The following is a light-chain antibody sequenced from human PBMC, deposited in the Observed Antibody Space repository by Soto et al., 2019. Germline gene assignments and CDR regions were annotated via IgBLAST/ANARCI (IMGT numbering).Light chain of an antibody. CDR3: QTWGTGIRV. V-gene: IGLV4-69*01. CDR2: LNSDGSH. CDR1: SGHSSYA. J-gene: IGLJ3*02. Sequence: QSVLTQSPSASASLGASVKLTCTLSSGHSSYAIAWHQQQPEKGPRYLMKLNSDGSHSKGDGIPDRFSGASSGAERYLTISSLQSEDEADYYCQTWGTGIRVCGVGTKLTVL.